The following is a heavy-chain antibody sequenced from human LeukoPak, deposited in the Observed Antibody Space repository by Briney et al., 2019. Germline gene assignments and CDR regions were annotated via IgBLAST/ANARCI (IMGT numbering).Heavy chain of an antibody. J-gene: IGHJ5*02. CDR3: AKDPYRVVFATGNYLDP. CDR1: GFTFSNYG. Sequence: GGSLRLSCATSGFTFSNYGMHWVRQVPGKGLEWVAVISSDETNIRYGDSVRGRFTVSRDNAKNTVYLQMNSLGADDTAVYYCAKDPYRVVFATGNYLDPWGQGTLVTVSS. D-gene: IGHD2-15*01. CDR2: ISSDETNI. V-gene: IGHV3-30*18.